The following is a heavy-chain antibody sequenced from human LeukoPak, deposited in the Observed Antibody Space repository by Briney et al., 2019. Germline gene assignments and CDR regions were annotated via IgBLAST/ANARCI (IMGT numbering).Heavy chain of an antibody. J-gene: IGHJ4*02. CDR2: INHSGST. Sequence: PSETLSLTCTVSGGSISSYYWSWIRQPPGKGLEWIGEINHSGSTNYNPSLKSRVTISVDTSKNQFSLKLSSVTAADTAVYYCARGRITIFGVVTTVFDYWGQGTLVTVSS. V-gene: IGHV4-34*01. CDR1: GGSISSYY. CDR3: ARGRITIFGVVTTVFDY. D-gene: IGHD3-3*01.